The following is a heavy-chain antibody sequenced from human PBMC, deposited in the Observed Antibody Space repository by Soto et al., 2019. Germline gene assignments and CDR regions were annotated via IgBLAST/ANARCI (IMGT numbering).Heavy chain of an antibody. J-gene: IGHJ4*02. D-gene: IGHD4-17*01. V-gene: IGHV3-23*01. CDR3: AKGIRDSLRWSALDY. CDR1: GFTFSSYA. CDR2: ISGSGGST. Sequence: GGSLRLSCAASGFTFSSYAMSWVRQAPGKGLEWVLAISGSGGSTYYADSVKGRFTISRDNSKNTLYLQMNSLRAEDTAVYYCAKGIRDSLRWSALDYWGQGTLVTVSS.